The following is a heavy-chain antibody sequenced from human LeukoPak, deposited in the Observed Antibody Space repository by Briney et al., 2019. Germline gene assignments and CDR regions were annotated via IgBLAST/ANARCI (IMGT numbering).Heavy chain of an antibody. CDR2: ISGSGGRT. CDR3: AKRGVVIRVILVGFHKEAYYFDS. D-gene: IGHD3-22*01. Sequence: GGSLRLSCAVSGITLNNYGMSWVRLAPGKGREWVAGISGSGGRTNYADSVEGRFTISRDNAKNTLYLQMNSLRAEDTAMYFCAKRGVVIRVILVGFHKEAYYFDSWGQGALVTVSS. V-gene: IGHV3-23*01. CDR1: GITLNNYG. J-gene: IGHJ4*02.